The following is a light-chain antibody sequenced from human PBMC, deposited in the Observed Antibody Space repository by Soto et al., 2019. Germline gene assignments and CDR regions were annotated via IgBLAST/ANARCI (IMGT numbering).Light chain of an antibody. CDR3: SSYAVRGTIV. CDR2: DVS. CDR1: SSDVGSYNY. V-gene: IGLV2-14*03. Sequence: QSALTQPASVSGSPGQSITVSCTGTSSDVGSYNYVSWYQQHPGKAPKLIIYDVSVRPSGVSDRFSASKSGNTASLTISGLQAEDEADYYCSSYAVRGTIVFGGGTKVTVL. J-gene: IGLJ1*01.